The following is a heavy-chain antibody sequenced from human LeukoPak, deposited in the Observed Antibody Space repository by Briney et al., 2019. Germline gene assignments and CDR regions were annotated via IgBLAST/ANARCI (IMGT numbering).Heavy chain of an antibody. D-gene: IGHD1/OR15-1a*01. CDR1: GYSISRGYH. V-gene: IGHV4-38-2*02. J-gene: IGHJ4*02. Sequence: SETLSLTCGVSGYSISRGYHWGWIRRPPGKGLEWIGIIHHGGTTYYNPSLKSRVTILVDTPKNEVSLKLSSVTAADTAVYYCATDRRGNNHDHDNWGQGTLVTVSS. CDR2: IHHGGTT. CDR3: ATDRRGNNHDHDN.